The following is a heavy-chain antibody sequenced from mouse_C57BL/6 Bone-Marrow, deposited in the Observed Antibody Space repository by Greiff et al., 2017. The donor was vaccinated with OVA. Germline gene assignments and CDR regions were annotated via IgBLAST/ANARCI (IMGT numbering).Heavy chain of an antibody. V-gene: IGHV5-9-1*02. J-gene: IGHJ1*03. CDR2: ISTGGDYI. Sequence: VLLVEPGAGLVKPGGSLKLSCAASGFTFRSYAMSWVRQTPEQRLEWVAYISTGGDYIYYADTVKGRFTISRDNARNTLYLHMSSLKSEDTAMYYCTSEDVWGTGTTVTVSS. CDR3: TSEDV. CDR1: GFTFRSYA.